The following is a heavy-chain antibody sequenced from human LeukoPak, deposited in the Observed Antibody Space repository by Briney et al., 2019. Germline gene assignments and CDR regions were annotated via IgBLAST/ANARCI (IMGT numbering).Heavy chain of an antibody. CDR3: ARLPLGRYFDWLLDAEFWVGFDY. CDR2: IYYSGST. CDR1: GGSISSSSYY. D-gene: IGHD3-9*01. J-gene: IGHJ4*02. Sequence: SETLSLTCTVSGGSISSSSYYWGWIRQPPGKGLEWIGSIYYSGSTYYNPSLKSRVTISVDTSKNQFSLKLSSVTAADTAVHYCARLPLGRYFDWLLDAEFWVGFDYWGQGTLVTVSS. V-gene: IGHV4-39*01.